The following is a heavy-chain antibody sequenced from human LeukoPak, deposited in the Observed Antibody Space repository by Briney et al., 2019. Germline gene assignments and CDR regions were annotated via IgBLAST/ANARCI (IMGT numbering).Heavy chain of an antibody. D-gene: IGHD6-19*01. CDR3: ARISTSVAGADY. Sequence: GGSLRLSCAASGFTFSTYWMSWVRRAPGKGLEWVANIKRDGSEKYYVDSVKGRFTISRDNSKNSLYLQMDSLRAEDTAVYYCARISTSVAGADYWGQGTLVTVSS. J-gene: IGHJ4*02. CDR2: IKRDGSEK. CDR1: GFTFSTYW. V-gene: IGHV3-7*01.